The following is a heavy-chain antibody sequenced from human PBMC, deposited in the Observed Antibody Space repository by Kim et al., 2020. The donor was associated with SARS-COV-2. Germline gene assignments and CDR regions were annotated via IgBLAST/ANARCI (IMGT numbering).Heavy chain of an antibody. V-gene: IGHV1-8*01. CDR2: MNPNSGNT. CDR3: ARVERSTRRYLRAEYFQH. Sequence: ASVKVSCKASGYTFTSYDINWVRQATGQGLEWMGWMNPNSGNTGYAQKFQGRVTMTRNTSISTAYMELSSLRSEDTAVYYCARVERSTRRYLRAEYFQHWGQGTLVTVSS. D-gene: IGHD2-2*01. CDR1: GYTFTSYD. J-gene: IGHJ1*01.